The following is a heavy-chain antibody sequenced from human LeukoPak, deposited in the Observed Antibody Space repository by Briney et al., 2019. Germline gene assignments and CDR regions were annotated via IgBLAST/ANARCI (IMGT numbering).Heavy chain of an antibody. J-gene: IGHJ4*02. CDR3: ARGLNYDY. Sequence: ETLSLTCAVYGGSFSGYYWGWIRQPPGKGLEWIGEINHSGSTNYNPSLKSRVTISVDTSKNQFSLKLSSVTAADTAVYYCARGLNYDYWGQGTLVTVSS. D-gene: IGHD4-11*01. CDR1: GGSFSGYY. V-gene: IGHV4-34*01. CDR2: INHSGST.